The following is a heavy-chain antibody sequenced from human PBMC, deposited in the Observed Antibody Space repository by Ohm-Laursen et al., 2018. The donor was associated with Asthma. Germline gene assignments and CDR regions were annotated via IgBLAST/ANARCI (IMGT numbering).Heavy chain of an antibody. CDR1: GFTFSPYS. J-gene: IGHJ4*02. Sequence: SLRLSCTASGFTFSPYSMSWFRQAPGKGLEWVSGISGSGGSTYYADSVKGRFTISRDNSKNTLYLQMNSLRAEDTAVYYCAKYGGIVGDTPDYWGQGTLVTVSS. CDR2: ISGSGGST. V-gene: IGHV3-23*01. CDR3: AKYGGIVGDTPDY. D-gene: IGHD1-26*01.